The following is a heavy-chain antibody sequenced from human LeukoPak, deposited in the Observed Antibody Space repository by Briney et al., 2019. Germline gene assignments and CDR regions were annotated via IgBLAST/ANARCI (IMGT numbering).Heavy chain of an antibody. V-gene: IGHV4-39*01. Sequence: PSETLSLTCTVSGVSIGSSADYWGWIRQPPGKGLEWIANIYYSGTTYYNPSLRSRVTISVDTSKNQFSLRLTSVTAADTAVYYCARQRYSGSYPDWGQGTLVTVSS. J-gene: IGHJ4*02. CDR1: GVSIGSSADY. CDR2: IYYSGTT. D-gene: IGHD1-26*01. CDR3: ARQRYSGSYPD.